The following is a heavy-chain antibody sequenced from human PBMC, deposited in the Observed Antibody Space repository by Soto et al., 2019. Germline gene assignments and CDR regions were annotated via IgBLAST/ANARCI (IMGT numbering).Heavy chain of an antibody. J-gene: IGHJ4*02. CDR3: AKDMEEWFGELSYFDY. CDR1: GFTFDGCA. Sequence: SLRLSCAASGFTFDGCAMHWVRPARGTGLDWVSGISWNSGSIAYADSVKGRFTIARDNAKNSLYLQMNSLRAEDTALYYCAKDMEEWFGELSYFDYWGQGTLVTVSS. V-gene: IGHV3-9*01. D-gene: IGHD3-10*01. CDR2: ISWNSGSI.